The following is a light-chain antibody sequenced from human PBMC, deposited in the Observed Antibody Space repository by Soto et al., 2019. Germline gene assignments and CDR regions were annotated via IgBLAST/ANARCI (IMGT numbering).Light chain of an antibody. CDR2: GNS. Sequence: QSVLTQPPSVSGAPGQRVTISCTGSSSNIGAGYDVHWYQQLPGTAPKLLIYGNSNRPSGVPDRFSGYKSGTSASLAITGLQAGDEADYYCQSYDSSLSALFGGGTKLTVL. J-gene: IGLJ2*01. CDR3: QSYDSSLSAL. CDR1: SSNIGAGYD. V-gene: IGLV1-40*01.